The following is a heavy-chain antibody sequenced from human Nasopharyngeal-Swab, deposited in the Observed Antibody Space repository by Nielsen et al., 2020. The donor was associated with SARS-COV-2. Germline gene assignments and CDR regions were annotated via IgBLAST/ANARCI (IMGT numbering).Heavy chain of an antibody. Sequence: VRQAPGKGLEWVSVIYSGGSTYYADSVKGRFTISRDNSKNTLYLQMNSLRAEDTAVYYRARSRGRDGYNYAFDIWGQGTMVTVSS. V-gene: IGHV3-53*01. J-gene: IGHJ3*02. CDR3: ARSRGRDGYNYAFDI. D-gene: IGHD5-24*01. CDR2: IYSGGST.